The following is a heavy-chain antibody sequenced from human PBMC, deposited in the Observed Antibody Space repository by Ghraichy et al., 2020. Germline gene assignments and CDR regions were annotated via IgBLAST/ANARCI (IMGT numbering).Heavy chain of an antibody. CDR2: IYYSGST. CDR3: ARVPPSAPGYYYYYMDV. Sequence: SETLSLTCTVSGGSISSYYWSWIRQPPGKGLEWIGYIYYSGSTNYNPSLKSRVTISVDTSKNQFSLKLSSVTAADTAVYYCARVPPSAPGYYYYYMDVWGKGTTVTVSS. CDR1: GGSISSYY. D-gene: IGHD2-2*01. V-gene: IGHV4-59*01. J-gene: IGHJ6*03.